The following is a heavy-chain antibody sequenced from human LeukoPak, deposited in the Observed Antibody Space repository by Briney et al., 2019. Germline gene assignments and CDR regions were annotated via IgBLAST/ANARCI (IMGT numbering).Heavy chain of an antibody. CDR3: TRGLWGIDY. Sequence: GGSLGLSFAASGFPLISYWMPWAPQAPGKGLVWVSRIDTDESATNYADSVKGRFTISRDNAENTLYLEMNSLRAEDTAVYYCTRGLWGIDYWGQGTLVTVSS. D-gene: IGHD7-27*01. V-gene: IGHV3-74*01. J-gene: IGHJ4*02. CDR2: IDTDESAT. CDR1: GFPLISYW.